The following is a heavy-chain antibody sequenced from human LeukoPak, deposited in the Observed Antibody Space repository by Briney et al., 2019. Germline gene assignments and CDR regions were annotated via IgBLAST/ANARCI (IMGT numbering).Heavy chain of an antibody. CDR3: ARGHSYGHCYYYYYMDV. D-gene: IGHD5-18*01. Sequence: ASVKVSCKASGYTFTSYGISWVRQAPGQGLEWMGIINPSGGSTSYAQKFQGRVTMTRDTSTSTVYMELSSLRSEDKAVYYCARGHSYGHCYYYYYMDVWGKGTTVTVSS. CDR1: GYTFTSYG. V-gene: IGHV1-46*01. J-gene: IGHJ6*03. CDR2: INPSGGST.